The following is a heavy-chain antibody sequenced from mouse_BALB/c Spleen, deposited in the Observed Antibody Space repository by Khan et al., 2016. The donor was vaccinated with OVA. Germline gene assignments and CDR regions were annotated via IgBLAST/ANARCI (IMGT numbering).Heavy chain of an antibody. CDR1: GFSLSTYG. CDR3: ARNSYMYDFTY. D-gene: IGHD2-14*01. V-gene: IGHV2-2*01. CDR2: IWSGGNT. Sequence: QVQLKQSGPGLVQPSQSLSITCTVPGFSLSTYGVHWVRQSPGKGLEWLGLIWSGGNTDYNAAFISRLSISKDNSKSQVFFKMNSLQPDDTAMYYCARNSYMYDFTYWGQGTLVTVSA. J-gene: IGHJ3*01.